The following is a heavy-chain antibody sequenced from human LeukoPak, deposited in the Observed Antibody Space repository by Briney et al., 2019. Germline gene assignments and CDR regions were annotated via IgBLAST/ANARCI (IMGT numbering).Heavy chain of an antibody. CDR2: MNPNSGNT. J-gene: IGHJ6*02. CDR1: GYTFTGYY. D-gene: IGHD3-10*01. Sequence: ASVKVSCKASGYTFTGYYMHWVRQAPGQGLEWMGWMNPNSGNTGYAQKFQGRVTMTRNTSISTAYMELSSLRSEDTAVYYCASCLGVRGVMPPGSYYGMDVWGQGTTVTVSS. CDR3: ASCLGVRGVMPPGSYYGMDV. V-gene: IGHV1-8*02.